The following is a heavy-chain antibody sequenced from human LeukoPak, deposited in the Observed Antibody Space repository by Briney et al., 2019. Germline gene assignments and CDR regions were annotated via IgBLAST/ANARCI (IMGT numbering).Heavy chain of an antibody. Sequence: PGGSLRLSCAASGFTFSSYWMSWVRQAPGKGLEWVANIKQDGSEKYYVDSVKGRFTISRDSAKNSLYLQMNSLRAEDTAVYYCARDENLYYDSSGLRYWGQGTLVTVSS. J-gene: IGHJ4*02. V-gene: IGHV3-7*01. CDR2: IKQDGSEK. CDR3: ARDENLYYDSSGLRY. D-gene: IGHD3-22*01. CDR1: GFTFSSYW.